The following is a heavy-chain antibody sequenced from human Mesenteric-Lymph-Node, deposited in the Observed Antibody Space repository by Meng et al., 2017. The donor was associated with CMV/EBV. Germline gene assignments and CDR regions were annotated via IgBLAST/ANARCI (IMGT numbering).Heavy chain of an antibody. D-gene: IGHD1-26*01. CDR3: AREDGSYLGSCFDY. Sequence: GESLKISCAASGFIFSRYGMHWVRQAPGKGLEWVAYIRHDGSLKYYADSVKGRFTISRDNSKNTLYLQMNSLRAEDTAVYYCAREDGSYLGSCFDYWGQGTLVTVSS. J-gene: IGHJ4*02. CDR2: IRHDGSLK. CDR1: GFIFSRYG. V-gene: IGHV3-30*02.